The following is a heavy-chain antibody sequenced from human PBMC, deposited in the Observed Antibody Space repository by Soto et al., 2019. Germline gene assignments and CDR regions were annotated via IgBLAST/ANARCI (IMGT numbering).Heavy chain of an antibody. D-gene: IGHD1-26*01. J-gene: IGHJ4*02. V-gene: IGHV3-23*01. CDR3: ARSGSYYAYYFDY. Sequence: GGSLRLSCAASGFTFSSYAMNWVRQAPGKGLEWVSAISGSGGSTYYSDSVKGRFTISRDNSKNTLYLQMNSLRAEDTAVYYCARSGSYYAYYFDYWGQGTLVTVSS. CDR1: GFTFSSYA. CDR2: ISGSGGST.